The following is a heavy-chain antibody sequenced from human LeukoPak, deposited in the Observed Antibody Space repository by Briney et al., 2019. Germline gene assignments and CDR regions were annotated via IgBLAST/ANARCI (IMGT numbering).Heavy chain of an antibody. D-gene: IGHD3-22*01. CDR1: GFTFSTYA. Sequence: GGSLRLSCAASGFTFSTYAMSWVRQAPGKGLEWVSTISDSGANTYYADSVRGRFTISRDNSKNTLYLQKNSLRAEDTAVYYCAKGVGNHYYDSSGYYYVFDYWGQGTLVTVSS. CDR2: ISDSGANT. V-gene: IGHV3-23*01. J-gene: IGHJ4*02. CDR3: AKGVGNHYYDSSGYYYVFDY.